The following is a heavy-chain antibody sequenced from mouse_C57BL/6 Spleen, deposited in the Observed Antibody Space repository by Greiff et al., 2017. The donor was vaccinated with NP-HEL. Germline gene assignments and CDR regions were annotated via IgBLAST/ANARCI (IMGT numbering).Heavy chain of an antibody. J-gene: IGHJ2*01. CDR3: ARKGDGYDY. CDR2: INPGSGGT. V-gene: IGHV1-54*01. D-gene: IGHD2-3*01. CDR1: GYAFTNYL. Sequence: QVQLQQSGAELVRPGTSVKVSCKASGYAFTNYLIEWVKQRPGQGLEWIGVINPGSGGTNYNEKFKGKATLTADKSSSTAYMQLSSLTSEDSAVYFCARKGDGYDYWGKGTTLTVSS.